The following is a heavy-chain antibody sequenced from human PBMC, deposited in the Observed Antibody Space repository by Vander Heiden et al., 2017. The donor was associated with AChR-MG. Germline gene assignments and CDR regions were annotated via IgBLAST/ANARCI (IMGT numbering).Heavy chain of an antibody. CDR3: ARRRVRVDIVATFYYYGMDV. CDR1: GGSISSRSYS. V-gene: IGHV4-39*01. J-gene: IGHJ6*02. CDR2: IYYSGST. D-gene: IGHD5-12*01. Sequence: QLQLQESGPGLVKPSETLSLTCTVSGGSISSRSYSWGCIRQPPGKELEWVASIYYSGSTYYNPSLKSRVTISVDTSKNQFPLKLSSVTAADTAVYYCARRRVRVDIVATFYYYGMDVWGQGTTVTVSS.